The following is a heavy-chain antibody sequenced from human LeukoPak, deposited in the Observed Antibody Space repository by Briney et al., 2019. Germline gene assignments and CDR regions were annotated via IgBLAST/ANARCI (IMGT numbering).Heavy chain of an antibody. V-gene: IGHV4-59*08. CDR3: ARLNTAMDKVPWFDP. J-gene: IGHJ5*02. Sequence: PSETLSLTCTVSGGSISSYYWSWIRQPPGKGLEWIGYIYYSGSTNYNPSLKSRVTISVDTSKNQFSLKLSSVTAADTAVYYCARLNTAMDKVPWFDPWGQGTLVTVSS. CDR1: GGSISSYY. D-gene: IGHD5-18*01. CDR2: IYYSGST.